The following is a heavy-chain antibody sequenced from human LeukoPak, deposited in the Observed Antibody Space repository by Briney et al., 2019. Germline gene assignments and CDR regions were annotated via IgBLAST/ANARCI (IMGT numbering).Heavy chain of an antibody. Sequence: SETLSLTCTVSGGSISSYYWSWIRQPPGKGLEWTGYIYYSGSTNYNPSLKSRVTISVDTSKNQFSLKLSSVTAADTAVYYCARGDSSGYPMGGDYWGQGTLVTVSS. V-gene: IGHV4-59*01. D-gene: IGHD3-22*01. J-gene: IGHJ4*02. CDR3: ARGDSSGYPMGGDY. CDR2: IYYSGST. CDR1: GGSISSYY.